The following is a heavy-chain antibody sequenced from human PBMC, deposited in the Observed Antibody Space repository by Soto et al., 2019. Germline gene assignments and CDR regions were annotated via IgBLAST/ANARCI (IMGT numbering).Heavy chain of an antibody. Sequence: GAPTISYEPSGVSFCRDPMSWDHQATGKGLELVSAISGSGGSTYYADSVKGRFTISRDNSKNTLYLQMNSLRAEDTAVYYCAKAVRFLEWLSPVGFDPWGQGTLVTVSS. D-gene: IGHD3-3*01. V-gene: IGHV3-23*01. CDR2: ISGSGGST. J-gene: IGHJ5*02. CDR1: GVSFCRDP. CDR3: AKAVRFLEWLSPVGFDP.